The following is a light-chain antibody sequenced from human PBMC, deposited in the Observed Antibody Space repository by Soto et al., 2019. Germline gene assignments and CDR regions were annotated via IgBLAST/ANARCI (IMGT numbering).Light chain of an antibody. CDR3: SSYTSSSTTLAV. J-gene: IGLJ7*01. CDR1: SSEVGGYNY. V-gene: IGLV2-14*01. CDR2: DVS. Sequence: QSALTQPASVSGSPGQSITISCTGTSSEVGGYNYVSWYQQHPGKAPKLMIYDVSNRPSGVSNRFSGSKSGNTASLTISGLQAEDEADYYCSSYTSSSTTLAVFGGGTQLTVL.